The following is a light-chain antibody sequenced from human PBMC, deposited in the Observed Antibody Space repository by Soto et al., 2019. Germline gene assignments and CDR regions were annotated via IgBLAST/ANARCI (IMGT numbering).Light chain of an antibody. Sequence: DIQMTQSPSTLSISVGDRVTIACLASQTISSWLAWYQQKPGKAPKLLIYKASTLKSGVPSRFSGSGSGTEFTLTISSLQPDDFATYYCQHYNSYSEAFGQGTKVDIK. CDR2: KAS. J-gene: IGKJ1*01. CDR3: QHYNSYSEA. V-gene: IGKV1-5*03. CDR1: QTISSW.